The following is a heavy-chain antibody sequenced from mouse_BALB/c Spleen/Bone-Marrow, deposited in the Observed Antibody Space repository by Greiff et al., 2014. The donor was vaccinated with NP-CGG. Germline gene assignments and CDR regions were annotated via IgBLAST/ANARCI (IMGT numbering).Heavy chain of an antibody. Sequence: QVQLQQSGAELVRPGASVKVSCKASGNSFTNYLIEWVKQRPGQGLEWIGVINPGSGGTNYNEKFKGKATLTADKSSSTAYMQPSSLTSDDYAAYFCARELGAFAYWGQGTLVTVSA. V-gene: IGHV1-54*01. CDR2: INPGSGGT. CDR3: ARELGAFAY. CDR1: GNSFTNYL. D-gene: IGHD4-1*01. J-gene: IGHJ3*01.